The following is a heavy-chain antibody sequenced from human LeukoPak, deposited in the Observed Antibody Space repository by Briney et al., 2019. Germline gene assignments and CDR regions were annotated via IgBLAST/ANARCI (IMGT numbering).Heavy chain of an antibody. CDR3: ARGEEGGIIVVL. J-gene: IGHJ4*02. CDR2: FDPEDGET. Sequence: ASVKVSCKVSGYTLTELSMHWVRQAPGKGLEWMGGFDPEDGETIYAQKFQGRVTMTEDTSTDTAYMELSSLRSEDTAVYYCARGEEGGIIVVLWGQGTLVTVSS. D-gene: IGHD3-22*01. CDR1: GYTLTELS. V-gene: IGHV1-24*01.